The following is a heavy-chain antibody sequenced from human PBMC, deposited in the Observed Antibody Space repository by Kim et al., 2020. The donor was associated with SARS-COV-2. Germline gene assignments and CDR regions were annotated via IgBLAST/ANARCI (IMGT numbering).Heavy chain of an antibody. J-gene: IGHJ4*02. Sequence: YTNYSPSFQGHVTISADKSISTAYLQWSSLRASDTAMYYCARRLRWGVDYWGQGTLVTVSS. V-gene: IGHV5-10-1*01. D-gene: IGHD2-21*01. CDR3: ARRLRWGVDY. CDR2: YT.